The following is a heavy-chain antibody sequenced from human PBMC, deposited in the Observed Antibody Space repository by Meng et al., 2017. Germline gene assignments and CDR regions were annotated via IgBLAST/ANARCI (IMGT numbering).Heavy chain of an antibody. CDR3: AREGSFYDSSGYYHRRSQPYFDY. Sequence: SVKVSCKASGGTFSSYAISWVRQAPGQGLEWMGGIIPIFGTANYAQKFQGRVTITADKSTSTAYMELSSLRSEDTAVYYCAREGSFYDSSGYYHRRSQPYFDYWGQGTLVTVSS. CDR2: IIPIFGTA. CDR1: GGTFSSYA. J-gene: IGHJ4*02. D-gene: IGHD3-22*01. V-gene: IGHV1-69*06.